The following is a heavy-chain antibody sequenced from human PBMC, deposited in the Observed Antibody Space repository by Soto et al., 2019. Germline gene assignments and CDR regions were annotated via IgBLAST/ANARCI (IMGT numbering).Heavy chain of an antibody. D-gene: IGHD3-10*01. Sequence: PSETLSLTCPVSGGSISSYYWSWIRQPPGKGLEWIGYIYYSGSTYYNPSLKSRVTISVDTSKNQCSLKLSSVTAADTAVYYCAGEARNFNAFDIWGQGTMVTVSS. CDR3: AGEARNFNAFDI. V-gene: IGHV4-59*06. J-gene: IGHJ3*02. CDR1: GGSISSYY. CDR2: IYYSGST.